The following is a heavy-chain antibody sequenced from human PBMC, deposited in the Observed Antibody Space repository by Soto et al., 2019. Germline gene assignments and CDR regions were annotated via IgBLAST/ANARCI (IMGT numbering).Heavy chain of an antibody. D-gene: IGHD2-15*01. V-gene: IGHV4-59*08. J-gene: IGHJ5*02. Sequence: QVQLQESGPGLVKPSETLSLTCTVSGGSISSYYWSWIRQPPGKGLEWIGYSYYSGSTKYNPSLKSRVTISVDTSKHQFSLKLSSVTAADTAVYYCARHVGYYSQGEWFDPWGQGTVVTVSS. CDR3: ARHVGYYSQGEWFDP. CDR1: GGSISSYY. CDR2: SYYSGST.